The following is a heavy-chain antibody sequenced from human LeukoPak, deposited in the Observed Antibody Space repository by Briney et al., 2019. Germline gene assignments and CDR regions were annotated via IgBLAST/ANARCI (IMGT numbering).Heavy chain of an antibody. V-gene: IGHV4-61*02. J-gene: IGHJ5*02. D-gene: IGHD1-26*01. CDR2: IYTSGST. CDR1: GGSISSGSYY. Sequence: SETLSLTCTVSGGSISSGSYYWSWIRQPAGKGLEWIGRIYTSGSTNYNPSLKSRVTISVDTSKNQFSLKLTSVTVADTAVYYCARVRELLSWFDPGAREPWSPSPQ. CDR3: ARVRELLSWFDP.